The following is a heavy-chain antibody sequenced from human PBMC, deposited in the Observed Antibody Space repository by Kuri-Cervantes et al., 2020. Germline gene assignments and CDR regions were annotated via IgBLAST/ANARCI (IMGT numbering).Heavy chain of an antibody. V-gene: IGHV3-23*01. CDR2: ISGSGGST. CDR1: GFTFSSYS. Sequence: GESLKISCAASGFTFSSYSMNWVRQAPGKGLEWVSAISGSGGSTYYADSVKGRFTISRDNSKNTLYLQMNSLRAEDTAVYYCAKDPEPYSSSSSGDYWGQGTLVTVSS. CDR3: AKDPEPYSSSSSGDY. J-gene: IGHJ4*02. D-gene: IGHD6-6*01.